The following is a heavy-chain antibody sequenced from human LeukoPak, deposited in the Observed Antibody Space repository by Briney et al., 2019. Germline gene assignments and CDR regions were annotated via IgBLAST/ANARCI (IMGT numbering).Heavy chain of an antibody. J-gene: IGHJ4*02. Sequence: SETLSLTCTVSGYSISSGYYWGWIRQPPGKGLEWIGSIYHSGSTYYNPSLKSRVTISVDTSKNQFSLKLSSVTAADTAVYYCARDWGDIVATIYDYWGQGTLVTVSS. CDR3: ARDWGDIVATIYDY. CDR1: GYSISSGYY. V-gene: IGHV4-38-2*02. D-gene: IGHD5-12*01. CDR2: IYHSGST.